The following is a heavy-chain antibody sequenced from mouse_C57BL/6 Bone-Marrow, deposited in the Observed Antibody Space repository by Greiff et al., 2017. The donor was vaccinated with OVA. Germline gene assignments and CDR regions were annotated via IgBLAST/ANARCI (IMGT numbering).Heavy chain of an antibody. CDR1: GYAFSSSW. J-gene: IGHJ2*01. CDR2: IYPGDGDT. CDR3: ARGVSYFDY. Sequence: QVQLQQSGPELVKPGASVKISCKASGYAFSSSWMNWVKQRPGKGLEWIGRIYPGDGDTNYNGKFKGKATLTADKSSSTAYKQLSSLTSEDSAVYFCARGVSYFDYWGQGTTLTVSS. V-gene: IGHV1-82*01. D-gene: IGHD6-2*01.